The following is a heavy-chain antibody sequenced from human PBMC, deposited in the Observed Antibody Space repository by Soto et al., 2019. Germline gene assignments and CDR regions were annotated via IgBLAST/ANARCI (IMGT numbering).Heavy chain of an antibody. CDR1: GGSISSYY. CDR3: ARGVGHSSWTSFDS. CDR2: IYYSGST. D-gene: IGHD6-13*01. Sequence: SETLSLTCTVSGGSISSYYWSWIRQPPGKGLEWIGYIYYSGSTNYNPSLKSRVTISVDTSKNQFSLKLSSVTAADTAVYYCARGVGHSSWTSFDSWGQGTLVTVSS. J-gene: IGHJ4*02. V-gene: IGHV4-59*01.